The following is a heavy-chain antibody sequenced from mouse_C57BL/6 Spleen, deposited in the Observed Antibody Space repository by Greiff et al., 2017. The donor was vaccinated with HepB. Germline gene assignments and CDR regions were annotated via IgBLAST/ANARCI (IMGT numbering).Heavy chain of an antibody. CDR3: ARREYSNYFYYAMDY. J-gene: IGHJ4*01. D-gene: IGHD2-5*01. CDR1: GFTFSDYG. CDR2: ISSGSSTI. V-gene: IGHV5-17*01. Sequence: EVHLVESGGGLVKPGGSLKLSCAASGFTFSDYGMHWVRQAPEKGLEWVAYISSGSSTIYYADTVKGRFTISRDNAKNTLFLQMTSLRSEYTAMYYCARREYSNYFYYAMDYWGQGTSVTVSS.